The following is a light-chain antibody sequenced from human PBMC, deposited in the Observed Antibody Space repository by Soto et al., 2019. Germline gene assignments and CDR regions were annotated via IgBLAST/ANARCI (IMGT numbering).Light chain of an antibody. CDR3: QHYHSGHRIA. CDR2: DAY. V-gene: IGKV3-11*01. Sequence: EVVLTQSPVTLYLSPGERATLSCRASQSFRGLLAWYQQKPGQAPRLLIYDAYNRATGIPPRFSGSGSETDFTLTINRLEPEDFALYYCQHYHSGHRIAFGQGTRLEIK. CDR1: QSFRGL. J-gene: IGKJ5*01.